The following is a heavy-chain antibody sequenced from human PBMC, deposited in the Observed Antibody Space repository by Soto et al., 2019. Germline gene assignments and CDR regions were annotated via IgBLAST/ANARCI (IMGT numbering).Heavy chain of an antibody. V-gene: IGHV3-23*01. J-gene: IGHJ5*02. CDR3: AKNQGVELVPLATVDWFDP. Sequence: GGSLRLSCAASGFIFENFGMSWVRQAPGKGLEWISSISGSGFKKYYSDSLKGRFTISRDKSKSTVYLELNNLSAEDTAVYHCAKNQGVELVPLATVDWFDPWGQGSVVTVSS. D-gene: IGHD1-26*01. CDR1: GFIFENFG. CDR2: ISGSGFKK.